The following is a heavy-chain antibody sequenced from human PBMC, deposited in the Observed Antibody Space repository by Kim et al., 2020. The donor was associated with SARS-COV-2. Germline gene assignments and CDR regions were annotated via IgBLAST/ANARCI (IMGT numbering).Heavy chain of an antibody. V-gene: IGHV3-30*18. CDR2: ISFDGSNK. CDR3: AKRMVRGVSSFGMDV. J-gene: IGHJ6*02. Sequence: GGSLRLSCAASGFSFSTYGMHWVRQAPGKGLEWVALISFDGSNKYYEDSVKGRFTISRDNVQNTLSLQMDSLRVEDTAVYYCAKRMVRGVSSFGMDVWGQGTTVTVS. D-gene: IGHD3-10*01. CDR1: GFSFSTYG.